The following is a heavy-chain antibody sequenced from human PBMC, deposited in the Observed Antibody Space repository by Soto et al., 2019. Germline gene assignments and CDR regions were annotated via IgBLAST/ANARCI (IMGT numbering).Heavy chain of an antibody. CDR1: GYTFTSYA. V-gene: IGHV1-3*01. Sequence: QVQLVQSGAEVKKPGASVKVSCKASGYTFTSYAMHWVRQAPGQGLEWMGWINAGIGNTNYSQKFQGRVTITRDTSASTAYMELSSLRSEDTAVYYCASREEVVGAFDIWGQGTMVTVSS. CDR2: INAGIGNT. CDR3: ASREEVVGAFDI. D-gene: IGHD1-26*01. J-gene: IGHJ3*02.